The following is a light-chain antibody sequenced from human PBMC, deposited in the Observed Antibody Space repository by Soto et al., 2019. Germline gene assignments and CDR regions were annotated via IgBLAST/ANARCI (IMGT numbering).Light chain of an antibody. CDR3: QHYNSYSEA. V-gene: IGKV1-5*03. CDR1: QTISSW. CDR2: KAS. Sequence: SVGDRVTITCRASQTISSWLAWYQQKPGKAPKLMIYKASTLKSGVPSRLSGSGSGTEFTLTISSLQPDDVATYYCQHYNSYSEALGQGTKVDI. J-gene: IGKJ1*01.